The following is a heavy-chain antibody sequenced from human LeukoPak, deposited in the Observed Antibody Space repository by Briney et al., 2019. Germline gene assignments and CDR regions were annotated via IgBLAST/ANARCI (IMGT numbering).Heavy chain of an antibody. CDR1: GFTFDDYA. J-gene: IGHJ4*02. V-gene: IGHV3-9*01. D-gene: IGHD6-13*01. CDR2: INWNSDSI. Sequence: HSGGSLRLSCAVSGFTFDDYAMHWVRQVPGKGLEWVSGINWNSDSIGYADSVKGRFTISRDNSKNSLYLQMNSLRTEDTALYYCAKGDSSSWCFDYWGQGTLVTVSS. CDR3: AKGDSSSWCFDY.